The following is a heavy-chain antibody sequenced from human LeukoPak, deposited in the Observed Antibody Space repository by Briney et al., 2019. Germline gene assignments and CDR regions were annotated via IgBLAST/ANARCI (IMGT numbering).Heavy chain of an antibody. CDR2: INPNSGGT. Sequence: ASVKVSCKASGYIFTDYYMHWVRQAPGQELGWMGRINPNSGGTNYAQKFQGRVTMTRDTSISTAYMELSSLRSEDTAVYYCATGAEVPAAKYYFDYWGQGTLVTVSS. D-gene: IGHD2-2*01. V-gene: IGHV1/OR15-1*04. CDR1: GYIFTDYY. J-gene: IGHJ4*02. CDR3: ATGAEVPAAKYYFDY.